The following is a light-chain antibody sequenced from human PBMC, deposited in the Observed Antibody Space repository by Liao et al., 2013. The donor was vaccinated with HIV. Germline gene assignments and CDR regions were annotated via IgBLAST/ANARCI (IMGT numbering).Light chain of an antibody. J-gene: IGLJ1*01. CDR1: KLGNKY. Sequence: SYELTQPPSVSVSPGQTASITCSGDKLGNKYVCWFQQKPGQSPVMVIYQDDKRPSGIPERFSGSNSGNTATLTIRGTQPMDEADYYCQAWDSSLYVFGSGTRVTVL. CDR3: QAWDSSLYV. V-gene: IGLV3-1*01. CDR2: QDD.